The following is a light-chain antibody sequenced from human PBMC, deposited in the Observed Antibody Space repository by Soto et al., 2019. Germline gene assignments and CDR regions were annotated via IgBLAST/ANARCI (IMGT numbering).Light chain of an antibody. Sequence: QSALTQPPSASGSPGQSVTISCTGSSSDIGGYNYVSWYQQYPGKAPKLMISEVSKRPSGVPDRFSGSKSGNTASLTVSGLQAEDEADYYCSSYAGSNNFVFGGGTKLTVL. CDR1: SSDIGGYNY. CDR3: SSYAGSNNFV. CDR2: EVS. V-gene: IGLV2-8*01. J-gene: IGLJ2*01.